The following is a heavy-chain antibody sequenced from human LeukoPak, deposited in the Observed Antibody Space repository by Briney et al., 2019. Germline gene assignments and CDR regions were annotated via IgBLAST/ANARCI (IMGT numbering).Heavy chain of an antibody. V-gene: IGHV3-48*03. CDR1: GFTLSNHE. D-gene: IGHD2-21*02. CDR3: ARETPNCGGDCFDY. CDR2: ISDSGRNNT. Sequence: GGSLRLSCAASGFTLSNHEINWVRQAPGKGLEWVSYISDSGRNNTYYADSVKGRFTLSRDNAKNSLYLQVNSLRAEDAAIYYCARETPNCGGDCFDYWGQGTLVTVSS. J-gene: IGHJ4*02.